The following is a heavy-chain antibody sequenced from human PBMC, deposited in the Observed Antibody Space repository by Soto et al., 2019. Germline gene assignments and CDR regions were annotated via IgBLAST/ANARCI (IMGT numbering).Heavy chain of an antibody. CDR3: ARGGAQLWLDY. CDR1: GGSISSYY. J-gene: IGHJ4*02. V-gene: IGHV4-59*01. CDR2: IYYSGST. Sequence: SETLSLTCTVSGGSISSYYWSWIRQPPGKGLEWIGYIYYSGSTNYNPSLKSRVTISVDTSKNQFSLKLSSVTAADTAVYYCARGGAQLWLDYWGQGTLVTASS. D-gene: IGHD5-18*01.